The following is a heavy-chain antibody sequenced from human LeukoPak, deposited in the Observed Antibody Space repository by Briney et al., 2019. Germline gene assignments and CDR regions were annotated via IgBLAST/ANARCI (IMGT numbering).Heavy chain of an antibody. CDR3: AKYVRSDDAFDI. CDR1: GFTFDDYG. V-gene: IGHV3-23*01. CDR2: ISGSGGST. J-gene: IGHJ3*02. Sequence: PSGGSLRLSCAASGFTFDDYGMSWVRQAPGKGLEWVSAISGSGGSTYYADSVKGRFTISRDNSKNTLYLQMNSLRAEDTAVYYCAKYVRSDDAFDIWGQGTMVTVSS. D-gene: IGHD3-10*02.